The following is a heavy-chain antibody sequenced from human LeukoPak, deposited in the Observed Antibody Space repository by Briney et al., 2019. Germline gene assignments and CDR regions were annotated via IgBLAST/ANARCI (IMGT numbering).Heavy chain of an antibody. D-gene: IGHD1-26*01. CDR2: IYYSGST. J-gene: IGHJ4*02. CDR1: GGSISSSYYY. Sequence: SETLSLTCTVSGGSISSSYYYWGWIRQPPGKGLEWIGSIYYSGSTYYNPSLKSRVTISVDTSKNQFSLKLRSVTAADTAVYYCATDLVGAATRLFDYWGQGTLVTVSS. CDR3: ATDLVGAATRLFDY. V-gene: IGHV4-39*02.